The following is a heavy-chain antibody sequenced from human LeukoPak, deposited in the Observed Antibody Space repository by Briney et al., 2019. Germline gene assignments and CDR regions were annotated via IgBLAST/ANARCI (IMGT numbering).Heavy chain of an antibody. J-gene: IGHJ4*02. Sequence: GGSLRLSCAASGFTFSSYWMHWVRQAPGKGLVWVSRINGDGSSTSYADSVKGRFTISRDNAKNTLYLQMNSLRAEDTAVYYCARSKGDCGGDCTYYFDYWGQGTLVTVSS. CDR1: GFTFSSYW. D-gene: IGHD2-21*02. CDR3: ARSKGDCGGDCTYYFDY. V-gene: IGHV3-74*01. CDR2: INGDGSST.